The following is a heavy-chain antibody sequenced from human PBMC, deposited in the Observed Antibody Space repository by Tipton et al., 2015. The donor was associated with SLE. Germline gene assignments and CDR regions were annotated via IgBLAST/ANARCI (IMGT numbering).Heavy chain of an antibody. V-gene: IGHV4-59*11. CDR3: ARGQWLRQQRIRNGAFDI. CDR2: IHYRGST. CDR1: NGYFTHY. D-gene: IGHD5-12*01. Sequence: TPSLTCTVSNGYFTHYWSWIRQPPGKALEWIGYIHYRGSTNYNPSLKSRVTLSVDTSKNQFSLNLSSVTAADTAIYYCARGQWLRQQRIRNGAFDIWGRGAMVAVSS. J-gene: IGHJ3*02.